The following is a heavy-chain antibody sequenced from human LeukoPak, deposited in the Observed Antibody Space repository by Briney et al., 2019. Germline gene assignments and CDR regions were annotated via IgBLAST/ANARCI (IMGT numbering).Heavy chain of an antibody. J-gene: IGHJ3*01. CDR3: AKYRDHYGDPECFDL. CDR1: GFIFTNYA. CDR2: IGGSRGNT. V-gene: IGHV3-23*01. D-gene: IGHD4-17*01. Sequence: GGSLRLPCAASGFIFTNYAMAWVRQAPGKGLERVSGIGGSRGNTYYADSVRGRFNGSRDNSKNTVYLQMNSLGAEDTAVYYCAKYRDHYGDPECFDLWGQGTMVTVSS.